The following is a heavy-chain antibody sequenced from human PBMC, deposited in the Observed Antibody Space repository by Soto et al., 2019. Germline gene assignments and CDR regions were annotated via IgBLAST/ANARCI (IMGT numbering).Heavy chain of an antibody. CDR3: ARELYYDFWSGTHNWFDP. Sequence: PSETLSLTCTVSGGSVSSGSYYWSWIRQPPGKGLEWIGYIYYSGSTNYNPSLKSRVTISVDTSKNQFSLKLGSVTAADTAVYYCARELYYDFWSGTHNWFDPWGQGTLVTVSS. D-gene: IGHD3-3*01. CDR1: GGSVSSGSYY. CDR2: IYYSGST. V-gene: IGHV4-61*01. J-gene: IGHJ5*02.